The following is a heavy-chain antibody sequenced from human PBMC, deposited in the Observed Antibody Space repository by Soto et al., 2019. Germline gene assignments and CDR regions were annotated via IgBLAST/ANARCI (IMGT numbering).Heavy chain of an antibody. J-gene: IGHJ6*04. V-gene: IGHV4-59*01. Sequence: SETLSLTCTVSGGSISSYYWSWIRQPPGKGLEWIGYIYYSGSTNYNPSLKSRVTISVDTSKNQFSLTLSSVTAADTAVYYCARELIYTSGYYYGMDVWGKGTTVTVSS. CDR2: IYYSGST. D-gene: IGHD3-16*01. CDR1: GGSISSYY. CDR3: ARELIYTSGYYYGMDV.